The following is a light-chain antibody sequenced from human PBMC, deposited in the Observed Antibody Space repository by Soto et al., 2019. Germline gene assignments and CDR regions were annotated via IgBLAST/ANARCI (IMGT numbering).Light chain of an antibody. Sequence: QSVLTQSPSASASLGASVKLTCTLSSGHSRYAIAWHQQQPEKGPRYLMKLNSDGSHSKGDGISDRFSGSSSGAERYLTISSLQSEDEADYYCQTWGTGIPVFGGGTKVTVL. CDR2: LNSDGSH. J-gene: IGLJ2*01. CDR3: QTWGTGIPV. V-gene: IGLV4-69*01. CDR1: SGHSRYA.